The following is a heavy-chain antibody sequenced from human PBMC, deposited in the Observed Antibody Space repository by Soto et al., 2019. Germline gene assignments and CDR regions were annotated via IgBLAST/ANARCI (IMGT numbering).Heavy chain of an antibody. CDR3: ARGLSMVRGVILEAFEI. Sequence: QVQLVQSGAEVKKPGASVKVSCKASGYTFTSYTMHWVRQAPGQRLEWMGWINAGNGNTKYSQKFQGRVTITRDTSASTAYMELSSLRSEDTAVYYCARGLSMVRGVILEAFEIWGQGTMVTVSS. CDR2: INAGNGNT. CDR1: GYTFTSYT. D-gene: IGHD3-10*01. J-gene: IGHJ3*02. V-gene: IGHV1-3*01.